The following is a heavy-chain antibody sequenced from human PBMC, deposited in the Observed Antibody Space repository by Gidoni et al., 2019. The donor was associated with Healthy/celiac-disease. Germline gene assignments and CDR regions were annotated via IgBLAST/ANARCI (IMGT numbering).Heavy chain of an antibody. V-gene: IGHV4-39*01. Sequence: QLQLQESGPGLVKPSETLSLTCTVSGGSISSSSYYWGWIRQPPGKGLEWIGSIYYSGSTYYNPSLQSRVTISVDTSKNQFSLKLSSVTAADTAVYYCATSLPRIVGAPFDYWGQGTLVTVSS. CDR1: GGSISSSSYY. D-gene: IGHD1-26*01. CDR3: ATSLPRIVGAPFDY. J-gene: IGHJ4*02. CDR2: IYYSGST.